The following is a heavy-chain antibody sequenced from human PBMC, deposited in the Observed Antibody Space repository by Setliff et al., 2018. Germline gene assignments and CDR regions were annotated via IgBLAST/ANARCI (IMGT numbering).Heavy chain of an antibody. CDR1: GFTFSTKS. D-gene: IGHD6-19*01. Sequence: LRLSCAASGFTFSTKSFNWVRQAPGKGLEWVSYINVERSALFYADSVKGRFTISRDNAKNSLYLQMNSLRAEDTAVYYCVCEYTSGWYVFDRWGQGTLVTVSS. J-gene: IGHJ4*02. CDR2: INVERSAL. V-gene: IGHV3-48*01. CDR3: VCEYTSGWYVFDR.